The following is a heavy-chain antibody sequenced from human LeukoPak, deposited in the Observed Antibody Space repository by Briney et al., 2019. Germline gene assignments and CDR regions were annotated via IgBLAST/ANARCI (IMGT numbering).Heavy chain of an antibody. Sequence: GGSLRLSCAASGFTFSSYSMNWVRQAPGKGLEWVSSISSSSYIYYADSVKGRFTISRDNARNSLYLQMNSLRAEDTAVYYCARDHYGSGSAFDIWGQGTMVTVSS. V-gene: IGHV3-21*01. CDR2: ISSSSYI. CDR3: ARDHYGSGSAFDI. J-gene: IGHJ3*02. CDR1: GFTFSSYS. D-gene: IGHD3-10*01.